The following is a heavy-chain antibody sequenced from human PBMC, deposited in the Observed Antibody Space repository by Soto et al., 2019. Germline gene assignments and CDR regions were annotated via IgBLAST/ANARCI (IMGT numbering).Heavy chain of an antibody. CDR1: GFTFTDYY. CDR2: ISVRGDVI. Sequence: QVQLVESGGGLVKPGGSLRLSCAASGFTFTDYYMSWIRQIPGKGLEWISYISVRGDVIHYIDSVKGRFTISRDNAKNLFFLQTERLRVQDSSIYYCARKRASFIRIESCSQGTLVNFSS. J-gene: IGHJ5*01. D-gene: IGHD3-10*01. CDR3: ARKRASFIRIES. V-gene: IGHV3-11*01.